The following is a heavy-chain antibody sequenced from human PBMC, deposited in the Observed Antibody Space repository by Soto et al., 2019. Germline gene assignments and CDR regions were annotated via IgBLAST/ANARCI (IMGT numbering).Heavy chain of an antibody. CDR2: IIPIFGTA. Sequence: QVQLVQSGAEVKKPGSSVKVSCKASGGTFSSYAISWVRQAPGQGLEWMGGIIPIFGTANYAQKFQGRVTIXXDXSXXTAYMELSSLRSEDTAVYYCARDPHYGGNSDWFDPWGQGTLVTVSS. CDR1: GGTFSSYA. V-gene: IGHV1-69*12. J-gene: IGHJ5*02. D-gene: IGHD4-17*01. CDR3: ARDPHYGGNSDWFDP.